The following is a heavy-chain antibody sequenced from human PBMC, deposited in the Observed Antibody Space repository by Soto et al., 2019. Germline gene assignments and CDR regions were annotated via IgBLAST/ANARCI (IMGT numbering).Heavy chain of an antibody. Sequence: SQTLSLTCAISGDSVSSNSAAWNWIRQSPSRGLEWLGRTYYRSKWYNDYAVSVKSRITINPDASKNQFSLQLNSVTPEDTAVDYCARSLRIAARPKLDYWGQGTLVTVSS. D-gene: IGHD6-6*01. V-gene: IGHV6-1*01. CDR3: ARSLRIAARPKLDY. J-gene: IGHJ4*02. CDR1: GDSVSSNSAA. CDR2: TYYRSKWYN.